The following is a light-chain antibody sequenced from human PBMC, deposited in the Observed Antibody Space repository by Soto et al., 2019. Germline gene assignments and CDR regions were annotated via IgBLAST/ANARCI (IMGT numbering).Light chain of an antibody. CDR1: SSDVGANNY. Sequence: QSALTQPASVSGSPGQPITISCTGTSSDVGANNYVSWYQHHPGKAPKLLIYEVSNRPSGVSSRFSGSKSGNTASLTVSGLQAEDEADYYCSSYINSITFVVFGGGTKLTVL. CDR2: EVS. CDR3: SSYINSITFVV. V-gene: IGLV2-14*01. J-gene: IGLJ2*01.